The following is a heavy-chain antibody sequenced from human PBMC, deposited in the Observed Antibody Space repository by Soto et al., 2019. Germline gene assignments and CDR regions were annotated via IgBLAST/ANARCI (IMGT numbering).Heavy chain of an antibody. J-gene: IGHJ4*02. CDR3: AREGGWDGIVLMVYAIHRGPVDY. Sequence: PGGSLRLSCAASGFTFSSYWMSWVRQSPGKGLEWVANIKQDGSEKYYVDSVKGRFTISRDNAKNSLYLQMNSLRAEDTAVYYCAREGGWDGIVLMVYAIHRGPVDYWGQGTLVTVSS. CDR2: IKQDGSEK. CDR1: GFTFSSYW. D-gene: IGHD2-8*01. V-gene: IGHV3-7*03.